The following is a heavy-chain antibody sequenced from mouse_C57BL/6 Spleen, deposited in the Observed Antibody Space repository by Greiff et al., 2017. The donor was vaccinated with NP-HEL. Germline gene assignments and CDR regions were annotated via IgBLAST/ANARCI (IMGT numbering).Heavy chain of an antibody. CDR2: ILPNSGST. CDR3: ASSPPFTTVVPHFDY. J-gene: IGHJ2*01. V-gene: IGHV1-64*01. CDR1: GYTFTSYW. Sequence: QVQLQQPGAELVKPGASVKLSCKASGYTFTSYWMHWVKQRPGQGLEWIGMILPNSGSTNYNEKFKSKATLPVDKSSTTAYMQLSSLTSEDSAVYYCASSPPFTTVVPHFDYWGQGTTLTVSS. D-gene: IGHD1-1*01.